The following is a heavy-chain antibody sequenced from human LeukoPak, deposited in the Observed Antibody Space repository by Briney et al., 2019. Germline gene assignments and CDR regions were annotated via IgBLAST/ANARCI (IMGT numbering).Heavy chain of an antibody. CDR2: ISSSSSYI. J-gene: IGHJ6*02. D-gene: IGHD2/OR15-2a*01. V-gene: IGHV3-21*01. CDR3: ARDLSEYYYYGMDV. Sequence: GGSLRLSCAASGFTFSSYSMNWVRQAPGKGLEWVSSISSSSSYIYYADSVKGRFTISRDNAKNSLYLQMNCLRAEDTAVYYCARDLSEYYYYGMDVWGQGTTVTVSS. CDR1: GFTFSSYS.